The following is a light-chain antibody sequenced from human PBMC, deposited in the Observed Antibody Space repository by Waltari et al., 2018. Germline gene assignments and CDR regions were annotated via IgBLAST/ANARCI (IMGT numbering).Light chain of an antibody. V-gene: IGLV1-44*01. CDR1: FSNIGSNS. J-gene: IGLJ3*02. CDR3: AAWDDSLGAV. CDR2: NTN. Sequence: QSVLTQPPSVSGTPGQRVTISCSGSFSNIGSNSVNWYQQLPGTSPRLLIYNTNQGPSGVPHGFSAAKSGTAASLAITGLQSEDEAYYYCAAWDDSLGAVFGGGTKLTVL.